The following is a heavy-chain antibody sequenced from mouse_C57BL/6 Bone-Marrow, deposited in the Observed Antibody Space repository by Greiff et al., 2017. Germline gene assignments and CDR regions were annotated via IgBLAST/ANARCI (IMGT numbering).Heavy chain of an antibody. CDR3: AGHGNYVSAWFSY. J-gene: IGHJ3*01. D-gene: IGHD2-1*01. Sequence: EVQVVESGGDLVKPGGSLKLSCAASGFTFSSYGLSWVRQTPDKRLEWVATISSGGSYTYYPDSVKGRFTISRDNAKNTLYLQMSSLKSEDTAMYYCAGHGNYVSAWFSYWGQGTLVTVSA. CDR1: GFTFSSYG. CDR2: ISSGGSYT. V-gene: IGHV5-6*01.